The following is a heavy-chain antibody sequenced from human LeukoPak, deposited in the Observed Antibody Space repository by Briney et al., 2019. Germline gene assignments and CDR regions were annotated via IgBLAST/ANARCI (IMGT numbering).Heavy chain of an antibody. Sequence: SQTLSLTCTVSGGSISSGDYYWSWIRQPPGKGLEWIGYIYYSGSTYYNPSLKSRVTISVDTPKNQFSLKLSSVTAADTAVYYCASVSGSYSGAFDIWGQGTMVTVSS. CDR1: GGSISSGDYY. V-gene: IGHV4-30-4*08. CDR2: IYYSGST. D-gene: IGHD1-26*01. J-gene: IGHJ3*02. CDR3: ASVSGSYSGAFDI.